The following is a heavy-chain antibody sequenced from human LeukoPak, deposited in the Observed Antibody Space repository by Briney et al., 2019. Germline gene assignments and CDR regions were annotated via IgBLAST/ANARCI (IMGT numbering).Heavy chain of an antibody. D-gene: IGHD3-10*01. CDR2: LHYSGST. V-gene: IGHV4-39*01. J-gene: IGHJ4*02. Sequence: SETLSLTCTVSGGSVTITTYYWGWIRQSPGKGLEWIGSLHYSGSTYYNASLKSRVTISVDTSKNQFTLRLSSVTAADTAVYYCARHIRAGASGPEYWGQGALVTVSS. CDR3: ARHIRAGASGPEY. CDR1: GGSVTITTYY.